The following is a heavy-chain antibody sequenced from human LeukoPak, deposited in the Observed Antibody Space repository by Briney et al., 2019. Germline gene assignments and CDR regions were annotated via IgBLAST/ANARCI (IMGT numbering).Heavy chain of an antibody. D-gene: IGHD1-7*01. V-gene: IGHV3-30-3*01. Sequence: GGSLRLSCAASGFTFSSYAMHWVRQAPGKGLEWVAVISYDGSNKYYADSVKGRFTISRDNTKNSLYLQIHSLRAEDTAVYYCARDMTGTTGAFYYYYMDVWGKGTTVTVSS. CDR3: ARDMTGTTGAFYYYYMDV. CDR1: GFTFSSYA. CDR2: ISYDGSNK. J-gene: IGHJ6*03.